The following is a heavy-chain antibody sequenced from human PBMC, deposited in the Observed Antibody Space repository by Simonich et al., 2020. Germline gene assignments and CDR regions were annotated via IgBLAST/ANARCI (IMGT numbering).Heavy chain of an antibody. V-gene: IGHV3-48*01. J-gene: IGHJ3*02. D-gene: IGHD5-12*01. CDR3: ARDSSYYAFDI. CDR1: GFTFSSYS. CDR2: ISSSSSTI. Sequence: EVQLVESGGGLVQPGGSLRLSCAASGFTFSSYSMKWVRQAQGKGLEWVSYISSSSSTIYYADSVKGRFTISRDNAKNSLYLQMNSLRAEDTAVYYCARDSSYYAFDIWGQGTMVTVSS.